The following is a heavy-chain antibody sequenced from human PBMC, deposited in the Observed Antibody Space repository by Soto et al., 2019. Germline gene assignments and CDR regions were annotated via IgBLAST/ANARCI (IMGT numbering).Heavy chain of an antibody. CDR3: ACWGRDYFDY. D-gene: IGHD7-27*01. CDR2: IYYSGGT. V-gene: IGHV4-31*03. Sequence: PSETLSLTCTVSGASISNGGYYWSWIRQYPGRGLEWIGYIYYSGGTYYNPSLESRVTISVDTSKNQFSLRLTPVTAADTAVYYCACWGRDYFDYWGQGTLVTVSS. CDR1: GASISNGGYY. J-gene: IGHJ4*02.